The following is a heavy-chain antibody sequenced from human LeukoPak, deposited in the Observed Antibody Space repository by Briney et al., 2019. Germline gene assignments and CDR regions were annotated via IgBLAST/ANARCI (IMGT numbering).Heavy chain of an antibody. Sequence: GESLRLSCVASGFTFSNHGMSWVRQAPGKGLEWVSGINPGGGTRYAVSVKGRFTISRDNSKNMLYLQMNSLRAEDTAVYYCAPPDTLMDIAWGQGTLVTVSS. CDR3: APPDTLMDIA. J-gene: IGHJ5*02. V-gene: IGHV3-23*01. CDR2: INPGGGT. CDR1: GFTFSNHG. D-gene: IGHD5-18*01.